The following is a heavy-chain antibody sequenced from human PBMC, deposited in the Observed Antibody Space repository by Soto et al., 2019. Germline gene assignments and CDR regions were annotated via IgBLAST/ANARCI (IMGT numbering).Heavy chain of an antibody. J-gene: IGHJ4*02. CDR3: ARHDRSGLRFLEWLLPFDY. D-gene: IGHD3-3*01. CDR1: GGSISSSSYY. V-gene: IGHV4-39*01. Sequence: QLQLQESGPGLVKPSETLSLTCTVSGGSISSSSYYWGWIRQPPGKGLEWIGSIYYSGSTYYNPSLKSRVTISVDTAKNQFSLKLGSVTAADTAVYYCARHDRSGLRFLEWLLPFDYWGQGTLVTVSS. CDR2: IYYSGST.